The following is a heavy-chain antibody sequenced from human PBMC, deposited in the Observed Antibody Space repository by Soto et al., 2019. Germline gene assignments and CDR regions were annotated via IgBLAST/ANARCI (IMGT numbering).Heavy chain of an antibody. CDR1: GFTFGDFW. V-gene: IGHV3-7*01. J-gene: IGHJ6*02. CDR3: ARDLGRTAAGYYYYDAMDV. CDR2: IKEDGSEK. D-gene: IGHD2-2*01. Sequence: PGGSLRLSCAASGFTFGDFWMNWVRQAPGKGLEWVANIKEDGSEKYFLDSVKGRFTISRDNAKNSLYLQINSLRAEDTGVYYCARDLGRTAAGYYYYDAMDVWGQGTTVTVPS.